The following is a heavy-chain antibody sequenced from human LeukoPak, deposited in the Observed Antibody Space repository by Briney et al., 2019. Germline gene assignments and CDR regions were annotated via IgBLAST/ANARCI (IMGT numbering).Heavy chain of an antibody. D-gene: IGHD6-13*01. Sequence: ASVKVSCKASGGTFSLYVISWVRQAPGQGLEWMGWISGYNGNTNYAQKLQGRVTMTTDTSTSTAYMELRSLRSDDTAVYYCARGGSSSWSRQSDYWGQGTLVTVSS. J-gene: IGHJ4*02. V-gene: IGHV1-18*01. CDR3: ARGGSSSWSRQSDY. CDR1: GGTFSLYV. CDR2: ISGYNGNT.